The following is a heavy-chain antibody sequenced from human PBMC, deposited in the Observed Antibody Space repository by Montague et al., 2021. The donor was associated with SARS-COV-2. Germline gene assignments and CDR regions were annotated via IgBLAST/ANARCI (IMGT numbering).Heavy chain of an antibody. D-gene: IGHD3-3*01. V-gene: IGHV4-4*02. CDR1: GHSIWSSDW. J-gene: IGHJ4*02. CDR3: ATTQKTISRMLIPPYCFDV. Sequence: SETLSLTCSVSGHSIWSSDWWTWVRQPPGKVLEWIGEIYHSGSTTYNPSLNSRVTIAVDKSKNQFSLTLTSLTAADTAVYYCATTQKTISRMLIPPYCFDVWGQGTLVTVSS. CDR2: IYHSGST.